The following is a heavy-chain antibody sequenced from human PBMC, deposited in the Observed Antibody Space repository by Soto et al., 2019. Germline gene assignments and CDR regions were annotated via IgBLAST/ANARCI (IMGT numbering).Heavy chain of an antibody. CDR1: GGSISSNY. V-gene: IGHV4-59*01. J-gene: IGHJ4*02. Sequence: SETLSLTCTVSGGSISSNYWTWIRQPPGKGLEWIGYVYNSGGTNYNPSLKSRVTVSEDTSKSQFSLTVNSMTAADTAVYYCARYRREAVAGYTLDNWGQGILVTVSS. D-gene: IGHD6-13*01. CDR2: VYNSGGT. CDR3: ARYRREAVAGYTLDN.